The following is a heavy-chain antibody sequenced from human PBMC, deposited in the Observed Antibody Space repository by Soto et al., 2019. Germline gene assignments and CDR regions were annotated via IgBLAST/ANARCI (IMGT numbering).Heavy chain of an antibody. J-gene: IGHJ6*02. V-gene: IGHV3-13*01. CDR1: GFTFSSYD. CDR2: IGTAGDT. D-gene: IGHD3-3*01. Sequence: GGSLRLSCAASGFTFSSYDMHWVRQATGKGLEWVSAIGTAGDTYYPGSVEGRFTISRENAKNSLYLQMNSLRAEDTAVYYCARYPSDYDFWTTHYYYYGMDVWGQGTTVTVSS. CDR3: ARYPSDYDFWTTHYYYYGMDV.